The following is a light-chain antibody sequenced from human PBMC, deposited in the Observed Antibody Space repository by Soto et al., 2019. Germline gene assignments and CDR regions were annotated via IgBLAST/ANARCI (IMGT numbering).Light chain of an antibody. CDR1: SSDIGGYNY. Sequence: QSALTQSASVSGSPGQSITISCTGTSSDIGGYNYVSWYQQHPDKAPKLMIFEVSNRPSGVSNRFSGSKSGNTASLTISGLLPEGEADYSCSSYTTSSTVAFCGGTKLTVL. J-gene: IGLJ2*01. V-gene: IGLV2-14*01. CDR2: EVS. CDR3: SSYTTSSTVA.